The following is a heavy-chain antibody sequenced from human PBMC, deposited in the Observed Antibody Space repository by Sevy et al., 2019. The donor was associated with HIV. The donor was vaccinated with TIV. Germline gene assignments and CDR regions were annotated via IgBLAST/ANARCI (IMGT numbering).Heavy chain of an antibody. CDR1: GFIFSDYW. V-gene: IGHV3-7*03. D-gene: IGHD4-4*01. Sequence: RSLRLSCAASGFIFSDYWMTWVRQAPGKGLEWVATIRLDGSARYYASSVKGRFTISRDNAKNSLFLQMNSLRVEDTAVYYCARAFRREAYTPDYWGQGSLVTVSS. J-gene: IGHJ4*02. CDR3: ARAFRREAYTPDY. CDR2: IRLDGSAR.